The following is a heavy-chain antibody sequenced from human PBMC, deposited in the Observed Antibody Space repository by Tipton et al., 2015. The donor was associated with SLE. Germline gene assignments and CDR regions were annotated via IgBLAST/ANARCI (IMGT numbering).Heavy chain of an antibody. CDR1: GGSISSGSYY. Sequence: TLSLTCTVSGGSISSGSYYWSWIRQPAGKGLEWIGYIYTSGSTNYNPSLNSRVTISVDTSRNQFSLNLGSVTAADTAVYYCARDIDDSRAFDIWGQGTMVTVSS. J-gene: IGHJ3*02. CDR2: IYTSGST. V-gene: IGHV4-61*09. CDR3: ARDIDDSRAFDI. D-gene: IGHD3-22*01.